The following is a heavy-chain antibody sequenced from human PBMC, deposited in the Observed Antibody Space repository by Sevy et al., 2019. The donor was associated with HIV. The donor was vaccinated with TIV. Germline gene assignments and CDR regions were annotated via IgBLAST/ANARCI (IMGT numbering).Heavy chain of an antibody. D-gene: IGHD3-22*01. V-gene: IGHV4-59*13. CDR3: ARGSITTKYFQH. Sequence: SETLSLTCTVSGGSISGYYWTWIRQPPGRGLEWIVYIYYSGSTNYNPSLKSRVTISVDTSKNQSSLKLSSVTAADTAVYYCARGSITTKYFQHWGQGTLVTVSS. CDR1: GGSISGYY. J-gene: IGHJ1*01. CDR2: IYYSGST.